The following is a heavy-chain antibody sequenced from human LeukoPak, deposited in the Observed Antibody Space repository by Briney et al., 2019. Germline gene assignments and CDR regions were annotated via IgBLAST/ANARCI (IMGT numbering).Heavy chain of an antibody. V-gene: IGHV4-28*06. CDR1: GYSISSSNW. D-gene: IGHD6-13*01. CDR2: TYYSGTT. CDR3: ARKIASVGYFDY. J-gene: IGHJ4*02. Sequence: PSETLSLTCAVSGYSISSSNWWGWIRQPPGKGLEWIGYTYYSGTTNYNPSLKSRVTMSVDTSKNQFSLKLSSVTALDTAVYYCARKIASVGYFDYWGQGTLVTVSS.